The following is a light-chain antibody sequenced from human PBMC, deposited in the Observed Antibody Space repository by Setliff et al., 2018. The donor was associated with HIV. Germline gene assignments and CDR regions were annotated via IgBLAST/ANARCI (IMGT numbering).Light chain of an antibody. CDR1: SSDVGGYNY. CDR3: CSYAGSSTFVV. V-gene: IGLV2-23*02. J-gene: IGLJ2*01. Sequence: QSVLTQPASVSGSPGQSITISCTGTSSDVGGYNYVSWCQQHPGKAPKLMIYDVSKRPSGVSNRFSGSKSGSTASLTISGLQAEDEADYYCCSYAGSSTFVVFGGGTKVTVL. CDR2: DVS.